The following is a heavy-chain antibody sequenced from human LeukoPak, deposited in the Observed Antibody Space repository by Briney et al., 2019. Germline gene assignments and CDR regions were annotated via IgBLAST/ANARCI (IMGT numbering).Heavy chain of an antibody. CDR3: AKDVLNWEFDY. J-gene: IGHJ4*02. V-gene: IGHV3-23*01. CDR2: FGGTDGRT. D-gene: IGHD7-27*01. Sequence: GGSLRLSCAASGFTFRKNAMSWVRQAPRKGLEWVSAFGGTDGRTYYADSVKGRFTISRDNSKNTLYLQMNSLRADDTAVYYCAKDVLNWEFDYWGQGTLVTVSS. CDR1: GFTFRKNA.